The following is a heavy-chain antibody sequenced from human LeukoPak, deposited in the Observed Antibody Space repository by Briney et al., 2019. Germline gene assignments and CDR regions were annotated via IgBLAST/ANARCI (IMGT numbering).Heavy chain of an antibody. D-gene: IGHD6-13*01. CDR2: IWYDGSNK. Sequence: GGSLRLSCAASGFTFSSYGMHWVRQAPGKGLEWVAVIWYDGSNKYYADSVKGRFTISRDNSKNTLYLQMNSLRAEDTAVYYCARDQAKYSSSPGVYWGQGTLVTVSS. CDR1: GFTFSSYG. J-gene: IGHJ4*02. CDR3: ARDQAKYSSSPGVY. V-gene: IGHV3-33*01.